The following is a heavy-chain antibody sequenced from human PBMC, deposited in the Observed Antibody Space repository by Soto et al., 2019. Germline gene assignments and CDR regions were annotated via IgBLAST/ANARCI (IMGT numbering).Heavy chain of an antibody. CDR3: AKRVLSGWYQKAGFDY. J-gene: IGHJ4*02. CDR2: ISGSGGST. CDR1: GFTFSSYA. V-gene: IGHV3-23*01. D-gene: IGHD6-19*01. Sequence: GGSLRLSCAASGFTFSSYAMSWVRQAPGKGLEWVSAISGSGGSTYYADSVKGRFTISRDNSKNTLYLQMNSLRAEDTAVYYCAKRVLSGWYQKAGFDYWGQGTLVTVSS.